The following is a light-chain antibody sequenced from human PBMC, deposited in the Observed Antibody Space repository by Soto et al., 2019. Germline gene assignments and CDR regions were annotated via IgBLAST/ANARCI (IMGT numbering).Light chain of an antibody. CDR3: QQYNNWPRT. CDR1: QSVSSN. V-gene: IGKV3-15*01. J-gene: IGKJ1*01. Sequence: EIAMTRSPATLSVSPGERVTLSCRASQSVSSNLAWYQQKPGQAPRLLIYGASTRATGIPARFSGSGSGTEFTLTISSLQSEDFVVYYCQQYNNWPRTFGQGTKV. CDR2: GAS.